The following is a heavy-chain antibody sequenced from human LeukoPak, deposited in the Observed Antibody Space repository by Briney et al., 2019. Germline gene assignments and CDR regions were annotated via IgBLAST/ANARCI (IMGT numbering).Heavy chain of an antibody. D-gene: IGHD2-8*01. Sequence: GGSLRLSCAASGFTFTTFTLDWVRQAPGKGLEWVALISYDGLPDYYAPSVKGRFTVSRDNSNGTLYLQMNHLGPEDTAVYYCARDLGIRPLYSFDYWGQGTLVTVSS. CDR1: GFTFTTFT. J-gene: IGHJ4*02. CDR3: ARDLGIRPLYSFDY. V-gene: IGHV3-30*04. CDR2: ISYDGLPD.